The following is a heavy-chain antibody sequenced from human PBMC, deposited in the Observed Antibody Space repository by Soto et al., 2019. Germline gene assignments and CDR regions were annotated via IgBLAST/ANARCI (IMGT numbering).Heavy chain of an antibody. J-gene: IGHJ4*02. CDR2: IYYSGST. V-gene: IGHV4-39*01. CDR1: GGSISSSSYY. D-gene: IGHD5-12*01. Sequence: SETLSLTCTVSGGSISSSSYYWGWIRQPPGKGLEWIGSIYYSGSTYYNPSLKSRVTISVDTSKNQFSLKLSSVTAADTAVYYCARLSPIVATGGEGSHWGQGTLVTVSS. CDR3: ARLSPIVATGGEGSH.